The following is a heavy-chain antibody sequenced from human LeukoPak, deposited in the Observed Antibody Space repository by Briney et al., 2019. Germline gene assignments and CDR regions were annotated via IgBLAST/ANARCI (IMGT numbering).Heavy chain of an antibody. D-gene: IGHD4-17*01. Sequence: PGGSLRLSCAASGLTFSSYAISWVRQAPGKGLEWVSAMSGSGGSTYYADSVKGRFTISRDNSKNTLYLQMNSLRAEDTAVYYCVKTRRERVTATPNWYFDVWGRGTLVTVSS. CDR2: MSGSGGST. CDR1: GLTFSSYA. V-gene: IGHV3-23*01. CDR3: VKTRRERVTATPNWYFDV. J-gene: IGHJ2*01.